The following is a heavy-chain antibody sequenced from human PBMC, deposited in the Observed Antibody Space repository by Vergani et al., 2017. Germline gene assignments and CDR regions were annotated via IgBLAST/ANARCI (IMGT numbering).Heavy chain of an antibody. J-gene: IGHJ6*02. CDR1: SSSLSTPPSS. CDR2: IYSSGRT. CDR3: ARDXGGMATTPPYYYYYGMDV. V-gene: IGHV4-31*03. D-gene: IGHD5-24*01. Sequence: QVQLQESAPGLFQPSHPLSLTSPLSSSSLSTPPSSFSSIPPPPPSPLDVRGFIYSSGRTYYNPSLKSRVTISVDTSKNQFSLKLSSVTAADTAVYYCARDXGGMATTPPYYYYYGMDVWGQGTTVTVSS.